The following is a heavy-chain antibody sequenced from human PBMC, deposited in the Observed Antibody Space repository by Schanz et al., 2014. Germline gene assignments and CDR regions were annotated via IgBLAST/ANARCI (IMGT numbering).Heavy chain of an antibody. V-gene: IGHV3-30-3*02. J-gene: IGHJ6*03. CDR1: SGAVSGFSFSSST. D-gene: IGHD3-22*01. Sequence: QVRLVESGGGVVQPGRSLRLSCAVSGAVSGFSFSSSTMHWVRQSPGKGLEWVAQISHDGHRDFYTDSVKGRFTVSRDKTWKTLSLQMNSLRSNDTAIDPGAKENSSGNYPAVTYYIDVWGKGTTVTVSS. CDR2: ISHDGHRD. CDR3: AKENSSGNYPAVTYYIDV.